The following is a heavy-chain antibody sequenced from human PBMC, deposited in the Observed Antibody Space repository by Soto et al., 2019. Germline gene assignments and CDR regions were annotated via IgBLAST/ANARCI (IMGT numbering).Heavy chain of an antibody. CDR2: ISAYNGNT. D-gene: IGHD5-12*01. CDR1: GYTFTSYG. CDR3: ARDKKSNIVATTWDY. J-gene: IGHJ4*02. Sequence: QVQLVQSGAEVKKPGASVKVSCKASGYTFTSYGISWVRQAPGQGLEWMGWISAYNGNTNYAQKLQGRVTMTTDTTTSTAYMELRSLRSDDTAVYYCARDKKSNIVATTWDYWGQGTLVTVSS. V-gene: IGHV1-18*04.